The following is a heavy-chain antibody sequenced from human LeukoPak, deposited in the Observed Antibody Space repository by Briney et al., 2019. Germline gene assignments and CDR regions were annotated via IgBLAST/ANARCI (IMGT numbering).Heavy chain of an antibody. V-gene: IGHV1-8*01. CDR2: MNPNSGNT. CDR3: ARFPNYDFWSGYYSVDY. J-gene: IGHJ4*02. CDR1: GYTFTSYD. D-gene: IGHD3-3*01. Sequence: ASVKVSCKASGYTFTSYDINWVRQATGHGLEWMGWMNPNSGNTGYAQKFQGRVTMTRNTSISTAYMELSSLRSEDTAVYYCARFPNYDFWSGYYSVDYWGQGTLVTVSS.